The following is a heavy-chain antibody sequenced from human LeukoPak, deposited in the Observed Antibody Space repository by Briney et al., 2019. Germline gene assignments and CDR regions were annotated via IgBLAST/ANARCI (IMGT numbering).Heavy chain of an antibody. D-gene: IGHD1-1*01. CDR2: IYHSGST. CDR1: GGSISSGGYY. J-gene: IGHJ4*02. CDR3: AREGGGNWNLDY. V-gene: IGHV4-30-2*01. Sequence: SETLSLTCTASGGSISSGGYYWSWIRQPPGKGLEWIGYIYHSGSTYYNPSLKSRVTVSVDRSKNQFSLKLSSVTAADTAVYCCAREGGGNWNLDYWGQGTLVTVSS.